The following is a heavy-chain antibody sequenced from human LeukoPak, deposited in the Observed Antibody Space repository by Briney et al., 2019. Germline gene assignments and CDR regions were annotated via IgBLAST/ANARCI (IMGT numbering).Heavy chain of an antibody. D-gene: IGHD5-18*01. CDR1: GGSFNHYY. V-gene: IGHV4-34*01. CDR3: ARGLTRGYSFGPPAF. Sequence: SETLSLTCAVYGGSFNHYYWSWIRQPPGKGLEWIGEVNHSGSTSYNPSLKSRVAISVDTSNNQISLKLSSVTAADTAVYYCARGLTRGYSFGPPAFWGQGTLVAVSS. CDR2: VNHSGST. J-gene: IGHJ4*02.